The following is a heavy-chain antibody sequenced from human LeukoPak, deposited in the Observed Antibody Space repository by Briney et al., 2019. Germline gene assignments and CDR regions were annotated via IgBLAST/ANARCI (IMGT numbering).Heavy chain of an antibody. Sequence: SETLSLTCSVSDDSITMYYWTWIRQPPGKGLEWIGYIYYSGSTNYNPSLKSRVTISVDTSKNQFSLKLSSVTAADTAVYYCARDRYYYDSSGYSPWFDPWGQGTLVTVSS. CDR1: DDSITMYY. CDR3: ARDRYYYDSSGYSPWFDP. CDR2: IYYSGST. J-gene: IGHJ5*02. D-gene: IGHD3-22*01. V-gene: IGHV4-59*01.